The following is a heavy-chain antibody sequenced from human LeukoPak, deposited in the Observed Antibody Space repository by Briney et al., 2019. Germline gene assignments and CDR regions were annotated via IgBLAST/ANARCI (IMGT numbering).Heavy chain of an antibody. CDR3: ARDVSPPVITTVDY. V-gene: IGHV3-30*01. Sequence: PGGSLRLSCAASGFTFSSYAQHWVRQAPGKGLEWVAVISYDGSNKYYADSVKGRFTISRDNSKNTLYLQMNSLRAEDTAVYYCARDVSPPVITTVDYWGQGALVTVSS. J-gene: IGHJ4*02. CDR2: ISYDGSNK. D-gene: IGHD3-22*01. CDR1: GFTFSSYA.